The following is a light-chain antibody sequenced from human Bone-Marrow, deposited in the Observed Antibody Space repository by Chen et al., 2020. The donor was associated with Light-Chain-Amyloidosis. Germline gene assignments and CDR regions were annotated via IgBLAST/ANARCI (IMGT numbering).Light chain of an antibody. V-gene: IGKV3-20*01. Sequence: EIVLTQSPGTLSLSQGEAANLPCSASQTINSNYLTWYQQKFGQAPRLRIYGSSSRATGIPDRCTGSGCGTDFTLTIKRLVPENFEMYYCQQDGTSPLTFGGGTNVEIK. CDR1: QTINSNY. CDR3: QQDGTSPLT. CDR2: GSS. J-gene: IGKJ4*01.